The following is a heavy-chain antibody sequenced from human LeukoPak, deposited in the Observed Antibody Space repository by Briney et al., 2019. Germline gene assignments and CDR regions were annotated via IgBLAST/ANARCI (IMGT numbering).Heavy chain of an antibody. V-gene: IGHV3-23*01. CDR2: VPVSGRRGST. D-gene: IGHD6-19*01. CDR1: GFTFSTYA. CDR3: AKEFPSGWYLVIDY. Sequence: GGSLRLSCAASGFTFSTYAMSCVRQAPGKGLEGVSAVPVSGRRGSTYYADSVKGRFPIYRDNLNDSLHLQINSLRADDTAVYYCAKEFPSGWYLVIDYWGQGTLVTVSS. J-gene: IGHJ4*02.